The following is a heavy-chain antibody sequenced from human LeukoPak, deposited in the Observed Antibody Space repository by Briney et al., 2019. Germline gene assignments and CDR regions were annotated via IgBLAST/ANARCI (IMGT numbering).Heavy chain of an antibody. CDR1: GDIFSDYA. V-gene: IGHV1-69*13. D-gene: IGHD5-24*01. J-gene: IGHJ4*02. CDR2: IIPIFGTA. Sequence: SVKVSCKASGDIFSDYAISWARQAPGQGLEWMGGIIPIFGTANYAQKFQGRVTITADESTSTAYMELSSLRSEDTAVYYCARVLTRGYNTKYYFDYWGQGTLVTVSS. CDR3: ARVLTRGYNTKYYFDY.